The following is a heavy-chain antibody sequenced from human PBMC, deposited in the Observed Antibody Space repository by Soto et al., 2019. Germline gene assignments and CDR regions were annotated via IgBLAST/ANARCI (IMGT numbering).Heavy chain of an antibody. CDR3: TRALYFIIPSTVTTGAY. D-gene: IGHD3-3*01. V-gene: IGHV1-18*01. CDR2: ISPESDKA. J-gene: IGHJ4*02. CDR1: GFTFTSFG. Sequence: VQLVQSGAEVKKPGASVRVSCKASGFTFTSFGLSWVRQAPGQGPEWMGWISPESDKATYAHKSNCRITITKDTSTTTADMALSSLRSDDTAVFYCTRALYFIIPSTVTTGAYWCQGNLVSLS.